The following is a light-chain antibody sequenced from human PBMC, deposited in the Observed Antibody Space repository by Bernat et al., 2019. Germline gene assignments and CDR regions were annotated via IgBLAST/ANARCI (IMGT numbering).Light chain of an antibody. CDR1: NIGSKS. V-gene: IGLV3-21*04. CDR3: QVWDSSSDHVV. Sequence: SYVLTQPPSVSVAPGQTARITCGGNNIGSKSVHWYQQKPGQAPVLVIYYDSDRHSGIPERFSGSNSGNTATLTISWVEVGDAAYYYCQVWDSSSDHVVFGGGTKLTVL. CDR2: YDS. J-gene: IGLJ2*01.